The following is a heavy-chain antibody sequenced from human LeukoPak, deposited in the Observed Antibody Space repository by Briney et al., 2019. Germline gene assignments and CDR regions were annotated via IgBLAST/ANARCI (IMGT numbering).Heavy chain of an antibody. Sequence: ASVKVSCKASGYTFSSYVMHWVRQAPGQRREWMGRINAGNGNTKYSQDFQGRLTITRDTAASTAYMELSSLRSDDMAVYYCARDPGKDYMDVWGKGTTVTVSS. D-gene: IGHD1-14*01. J-gene: IGHJ6*03. V-gene: IGHV1-3*03. CDR1: GYTFSSYV. CDR3: ARDPGKDYMDV. CDR2: INAGNGNT.